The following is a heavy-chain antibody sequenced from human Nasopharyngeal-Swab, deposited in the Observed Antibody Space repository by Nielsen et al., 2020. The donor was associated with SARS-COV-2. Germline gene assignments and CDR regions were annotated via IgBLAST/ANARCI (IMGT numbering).Heavy chain of an antibody. V-gene: IGHV3-30*18. CDR2: ISYDGSNK. Sequence: LSLTCAASGFTFSSYGMHWVRQAPGKGLEWVAVISYDGSNKYYADSVKGRFTISRDNSKNTLYLQMNSLRAEDTAVYYCAKDRSVSCSGGSCYSTSRYYGMDVWGQGTTVTVSS. CDR3: AKDRSVSCSGGSCYSTSRYYGMDV. CDR1: GFTFSSYG. J-gene: IGHJ6*02. D-gene: IGHD2-15*01.